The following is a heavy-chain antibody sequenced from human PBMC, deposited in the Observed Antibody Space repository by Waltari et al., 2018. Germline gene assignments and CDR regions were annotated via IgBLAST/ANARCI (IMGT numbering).Heavy chain of an antibody. Sequence: EVELVESGGGLIQPGGSLRLSCAASGIIVSGNYMSWVRQAPGKGLEWVSIIYSGGRTEYAPSVEGRFIISIDNSKNTLYLQMNSLRPNDTAVYYCTRDDRRGQGHDAFDIWGQGTMVTVSS. J-gene: IGHJ3*02. CDR3: TRDDRRGQGHDAFDI. CDR1: GIIVSGNY. V-gene: IGHV3-53*01. CDR2: IYSGGRT.